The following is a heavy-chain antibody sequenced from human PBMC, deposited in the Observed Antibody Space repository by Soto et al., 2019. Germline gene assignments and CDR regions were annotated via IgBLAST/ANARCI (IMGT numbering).Heavy chain of an antibody. CDR1: GGTFSSYT. CDR2: IIPILGIA. Sequence: QVQLVQSGAEVKKPGSSVKVSCKASGGTFSSYTISWVRQAPGQGLEWMGRIIPILGIANYAQKFQGRVTITADKSTSTAYMELSSLRSEDTAVYYCARCVSDYDDHWYFDLWGRGTLVTVSS. CDR3: ARCVSDYDDHWYFDL. V-gene: IGHV1-69*02. D-gene: IGHD4-17*01. J-gene: IGHJ2*01.